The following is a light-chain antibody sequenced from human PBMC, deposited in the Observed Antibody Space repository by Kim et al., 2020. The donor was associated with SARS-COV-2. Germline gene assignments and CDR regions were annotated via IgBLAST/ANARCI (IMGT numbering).Light chain of an antibody. V-gene: IGKV3-20*01. CDR1: QSVSNNY. J-gene: IGKJ2*01. CDR2: GAS. CDR3: QQYGRSPPFT. Sequence: SPGESATLACRASQSVSNNYLAWYQQKPGQAPRILIYGASSRATGIGDRFSGSGSGTDLTLTISRLEPDDFAVYYCQQYGRSPPFTFGQGTKLEI.